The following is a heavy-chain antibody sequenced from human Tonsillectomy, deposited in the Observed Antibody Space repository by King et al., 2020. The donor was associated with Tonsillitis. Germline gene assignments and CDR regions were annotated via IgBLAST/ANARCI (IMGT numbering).Heavy chain of an antibody. V-gene: IGHV3-48*01. J-gene: IGHJ5*02. CDR1: GFTFNSYS. D-gene: IGHD3-3*01. Sequence: DVQLVQSGGGLVQPGGSLRLSCAVSGFTFNSYSMNWVRQAPGKGLEWVSYISSSRSTIYYADSVKGRFTISRANAKNSLYLQMNSLIAEDTAVYYCARDFSPLDPWVQGTLVTVSS. CDR2: ISSSRSTI. CDR3: ARDFSPLDP.